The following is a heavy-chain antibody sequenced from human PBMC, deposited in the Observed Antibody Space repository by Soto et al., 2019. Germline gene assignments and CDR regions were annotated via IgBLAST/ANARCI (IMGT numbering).Heavy chain of an antibody. CDR1: GGSISSTNSY. CDR3: ARHKERGGNDNSWLLPPDY. V-gene: IGHV4-39*01. J-gene: IGHJ4*02. D-gene: IGHD6-13*01. Sequence: QLQLQESGPGLVKPSETLSLTCAVSGGSISSTNSYWGWIRQSPGKGLEWIGSIYYSGGTYYNPSLKRRVTVSVDTSKNQFSLRLISVTAADTAVYYCARHKERGGNDNSWLLPPDYWGQGTLVTVSS. CDR2: IYYSGGT.